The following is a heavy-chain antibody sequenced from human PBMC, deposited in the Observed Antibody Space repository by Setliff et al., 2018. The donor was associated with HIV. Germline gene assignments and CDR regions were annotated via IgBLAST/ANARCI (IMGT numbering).Heavy chain of an antibody. V-gene: IGHV4-34*01. CDR3: ARGRRGWLVTSLDY. CDR2: INHSGST. J-gene: IGHJ4*02. Sequence: NPSETLSLTCAVYGGSFSGHYWSWIRQPPGKGLEWIGEINHSGSTNYNPSLKSRVTISVDTSKNQFSLKLSSVTVADTAVYYCARGRRGWLVTSLDYWGLGTLVTVS. CDR1: GGSFSGHY. D-gene: IGHD3-22*01.